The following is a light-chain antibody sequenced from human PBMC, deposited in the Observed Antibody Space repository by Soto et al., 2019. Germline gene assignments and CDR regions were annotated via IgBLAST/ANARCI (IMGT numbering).Light chain of an antibody. CDR3: QQYGSSPT. CDR1: QSVSSSY. J-gene: IGKJ4*01. V-gene: IGKV3-20*01. CDR2: GAS. Sequence: IMLTRSPGTLSLYPGEIGAVSCMARQSVSSSYLAWYQQKPGQAPRLLIYGASTRATGIPDRFSGSGSGTDFTLTITRLETEDFAVYYCQQYGSSPTFGGGTKVDI.